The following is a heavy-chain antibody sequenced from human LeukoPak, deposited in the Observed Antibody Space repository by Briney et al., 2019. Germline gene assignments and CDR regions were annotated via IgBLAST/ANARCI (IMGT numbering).Heavy chain of an antibody. V-gene: IGHV5-51*01. CDR1: GYRFSSYW. CDR2: IYPGDSDI. CDR3: ARQEYCSGGSCYTWFDP. D-gene: IGHD2-15*01. J-gene: IGHJ5*02. Sequence: NPGESLKISCKDSGYRFSSYWIAWARQMPGKGLEYIGIIYPGDSDIRYSPSFQGQVTISADKSISTAYLQWSSLKASDTAMYYCARQEYCSGGSCYTWFDPWGQGTLVTVSS.